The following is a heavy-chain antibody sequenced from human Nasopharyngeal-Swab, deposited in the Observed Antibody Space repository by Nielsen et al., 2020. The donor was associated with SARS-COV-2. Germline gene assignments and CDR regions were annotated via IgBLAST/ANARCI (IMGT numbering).Heavy chain of an antibody. D-gene: IGHD3-9*01. J-gene: IGHJ4*02. CDR1: GFTFTDYV. Sequence: GESLKISCAASGFTFTDYVMNWVRQAPEKGLEWVSSISTTSDYIYYADSVKGRFTISRDNARNSLHLQMHSLRAEDTAVYYCVRDGYFDWSFGYWGQGTLVTVSS. CDR3: VRDGYFDWSFGY. V-gene: IGHV3-21*01. CDR2: ISTTSDYI.